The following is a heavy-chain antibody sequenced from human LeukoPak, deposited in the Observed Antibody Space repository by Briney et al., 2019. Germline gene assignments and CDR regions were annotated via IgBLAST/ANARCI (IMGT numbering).Heavy chain of an antibody. V-gene: IGHV1-69*05. CDR3: ARLPDDIVVVPAATIHAFDI. D-gene: IGHD2-2*01. Sequence: ASVKVSCKASGGTFSSYAISWVRQAPGQGLEWMGGIIPIFGTANYAQKFQGRVTITTDESTSTAYMELSSLRSEDTAVYYCARLPDDIVVVPAATIHAFDIWGQGTMVTVSS. CDR1: GGTFSSYA. J-gene: IGHJ3*02. CDR2: IIPIFGTA.